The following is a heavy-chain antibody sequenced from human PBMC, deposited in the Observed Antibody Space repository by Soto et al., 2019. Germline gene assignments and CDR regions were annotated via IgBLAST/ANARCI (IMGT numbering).Heavy chain of an antibody. V-gene: IGHV3-7*01. CDR2: IKRDGSET. J-gene: IGHJ4*02. Sequence: GGSLRLSCTGSGFPFANFLMTWVRQAPGKGLEWVANIKRDGSETHYADSVKGRFTISRDNAKNSLYLQMNSLRVEDTAVYYWVGDGKNWNNSAYGGQGTRVTVSS. CDR1: GFPFANFL. CDR3: VGDGKNWNNSAY. D-gene: IGHD1-1*01.